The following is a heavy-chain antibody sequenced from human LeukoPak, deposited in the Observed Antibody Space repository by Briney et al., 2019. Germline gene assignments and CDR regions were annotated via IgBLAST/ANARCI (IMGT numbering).Heavy chain of an antibody. V-gene: IGHV3-30*19. D-gene: IGHD5-12*01. CDR3: ARDSGGYDYGYYFDY. CDR1: GFTFSSYG. J-gene: IGHJ4*02. Sequence: PGGSLRLSCAASGFTFSSYGMHWVRQAPGKGLEWVAVISYDGSNEYYADSVKGRFTISRDNSKNTLYLQMNSLRAEDTAVYYCARDSGGYDYGYYFDYWGQGTLVTVSS. CDR2: ISYDGSNE.